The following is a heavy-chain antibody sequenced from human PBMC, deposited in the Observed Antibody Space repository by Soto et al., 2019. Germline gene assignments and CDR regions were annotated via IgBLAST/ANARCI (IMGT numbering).Heavy chain of an antibody. J-gene: IGHJ4*02. CDR1: GCTLSDYS. CDR3: TKRATTVPTPGNYFDS. CDR2: LTRGGTS. Sequence: GGALRLSCAASGCTLSDYSMSWVRQTPERGLEWVSTLTRGGTSYYADSVQGRFTVSRDNSKNTVSLQMHSLRAEDTALYYCTKRATTVPTPGNYFDSWGQGTLVTVSS. D-gene: IGHD1-1*01. V-gene: IGHV3-23*01.